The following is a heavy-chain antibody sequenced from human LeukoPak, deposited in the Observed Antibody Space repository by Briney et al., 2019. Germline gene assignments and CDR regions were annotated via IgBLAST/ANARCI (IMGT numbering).Heavy chain of an antibody. J-gene: IGHJ4*02. CDR2: IYYGGST. CDR3: AREGKDYYDSSGYYYGGVFDY. V-gene: IGHV4-39*07. Sequence: SETLSLTCTVSGGSISSSSYYWGWIRQPPGKGLEWIGSIYYGGSTYYNPSLKSRVTISVDTSKNQFSLKLSSVTAADTAVYYCAREGKDYYDSSGYYYGGVFDYWGQGTLVTVSS. CDR1: GGSISSSSYY. D-gene: IGHD3-22*01.